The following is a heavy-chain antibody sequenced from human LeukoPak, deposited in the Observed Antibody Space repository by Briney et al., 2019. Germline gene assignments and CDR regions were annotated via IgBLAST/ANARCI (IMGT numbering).Heavy chain of an antibody. CDR1: GGSFSDYY. V-gene: IGHV4-34*01. D-gene: IGHD6-13*01. J-gene: IGHJ6*02. CDR3: ARDGYSTPDV. CDR2: INHGGST. Sequence: SETLSLTCAVYGGSFSDYYWSWFRRPPGKGLEWIGEINHGGSTNYNPSLKSRVTLSVDTSKNQFSLKLTSVTAADTAVYYCARDGYSTPDVWGQGTTVTVSS.